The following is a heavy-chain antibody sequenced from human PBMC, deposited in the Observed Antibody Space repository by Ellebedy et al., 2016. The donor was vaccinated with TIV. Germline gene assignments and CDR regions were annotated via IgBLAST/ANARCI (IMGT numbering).Heavy chain of an antibody. Sequence: SETLSLTCAVYGGSFSGYYWSWIRQPPGKGLEWIGEIIHTGFNSSNPSLKSRVTRSVDKSKSHFSLKLSSVTAADTAVYYCARLAFGSGWYMDVWGKGTTVTVSS. D-gene: IGHD6-19*01. J-gene: IGHJ6*03. V-gene: IGHV4-34*12. CDR2: IIHTGFN. CDR1: GGSFSGYY. CDR3: ARLAFGSGWYMDV.